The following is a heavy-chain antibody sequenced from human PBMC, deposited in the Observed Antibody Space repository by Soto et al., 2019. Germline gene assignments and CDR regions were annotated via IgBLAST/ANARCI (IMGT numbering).Heavy chain of an antibody. CDR1: GGSISSCY. CDR3: ARDLNX. V-gene: IGHV4-4*07. J-gene: IGHJ6*02. CDR2: ICTSGST. Sequence: SDTLSLTFTVSGGSISSCYWSWIRQPAGKGMEWILRICTSGSTNYNPSLKSRVTMSVDTSKNQFSLKLSSVTAADTAVYYSARDLNXWGQATSFTVS.